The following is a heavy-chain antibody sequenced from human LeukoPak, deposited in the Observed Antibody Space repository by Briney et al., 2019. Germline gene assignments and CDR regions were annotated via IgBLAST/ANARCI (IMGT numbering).Heavy chain of an antibody. J-gene: IGHJ6*02. CDR1: GVTFSIYN. Sequence: GGPLRLLCGPSGVTFSIYNKNWVPRAPGGGGGGVLYICWYSSNIYYADSVKGRFTISRDNAKNSLYLQMNSLRDEDTAVYYCAREQDPITMVRGVIFQGSSYGMDVWGQGTTVTVSS. CDR3: AREQDPITMVRGVIFQGSSYGMDV. D-gene: IGHD3-10*01. V-gene: IGHV3-48*02. CDR2: ICWYSSNI.